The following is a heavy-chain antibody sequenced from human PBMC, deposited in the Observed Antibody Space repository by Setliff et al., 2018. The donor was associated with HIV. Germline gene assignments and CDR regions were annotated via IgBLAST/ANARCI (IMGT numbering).Heavy chain of an antibody. CDR1: GGSISSYY. V-gene: IGHV4-4*09. CDR3: ARGLSFYDPGGFDY. J-gene: IGHJ4*02. D-gene: IGHD3-22*01. CDR2: IYNSAST. Sequence: SETLSLTCTVSGGSISSYYWSWIRQPAGKGLEWIGYIYNSASTSYNPSLKSRVTISVDTSKNQFSLKLSSVTAADTAVYYCARGLSFYDPGGFDYWGQGTLVTVSS.